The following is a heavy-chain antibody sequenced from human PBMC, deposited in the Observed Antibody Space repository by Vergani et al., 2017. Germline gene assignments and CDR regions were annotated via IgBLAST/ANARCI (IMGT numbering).Heavy chain of an antibody. CDR2: IYWNDDQ. Sequence: QITLKESGPTLVKPTQTLTLTCTFSGFSLNTRGVSVAWIRQPPGKALDWLALIYWNDDQHYSPSLNNRVTITKDTSKNQVVLTMTNMDYVDTGTYYCVYRKTECGTTGCFSPFNYYYYIDVWGKGTTVTVSS. J-gene: IGHJ6*03. CDR1: GFSLNTRGVS. D-gene: IGHD1-7*01. V-gene: IGHV2-5*04. CDR3: VYRKTECGTTGCFSPFNYYYYIDV.